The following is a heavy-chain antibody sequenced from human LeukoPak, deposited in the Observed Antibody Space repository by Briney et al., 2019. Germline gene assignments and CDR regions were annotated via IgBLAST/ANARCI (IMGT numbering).Heavy chain of an antibody. CDR2: ISRSGTNT. CDR3: AKDWPVSGDHYSPFDY. J-gene: IGHJ4*02. V-gene: IGHV3-23*01. Sequence: GGSLRLSCAASGFTFSSYAMSWVRQAPGMGLEWVAAISRSGTNTYYVDSVKGRFTISRDSSKNTLHLQMDSLRAEDTAVCYCAKDWPVSGDHYSPFDYWGQGTLVTVPS. CDR1: GFTFSSYA. D-gene: IGHD5-12*01.